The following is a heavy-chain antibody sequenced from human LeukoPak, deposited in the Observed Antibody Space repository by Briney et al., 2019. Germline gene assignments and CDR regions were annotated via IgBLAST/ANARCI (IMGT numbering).Heavy chain of an antibody. CDR2: IKQDGSEK. CDR1: GFSFSSYW. D-gene: IGHD3-3*01. CDR3: ARDLGSGYLPIHAFDI. J-gene: IGHJ3*02. Sequence: GGSLRLSCAASGFSFSSYWMSWVRQAPGKGPEWVANIKQDGSEKKYVDSLKGRFTISRDNAKNSLYLQMNSLRAEDTAVYYCARDLGSGYLPIHAFDIWGQGTMVTVSS. V-gene: IGHV3-7*01.